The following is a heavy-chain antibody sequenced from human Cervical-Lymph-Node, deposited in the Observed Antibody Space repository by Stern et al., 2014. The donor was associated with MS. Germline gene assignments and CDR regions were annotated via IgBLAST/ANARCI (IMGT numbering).Heavy chain of an antibody. CDR2: IYPADSDT. J-gene: IGHJ2*01. Sequence: EVHLVESGAEVKKPGESLKISCKGYGYTFSNYWIGWVRQMPGKGLEWMGIIYPADSDTRYSPSFQGQVTISADRSIRPAYLQWSSLKASDTAMYYCATSTVTTGWYFDIWGRGTLVTVSS. CDR3: ATSTVTTGWYFDI. D-gene: IGHD4-17*01. CDR1: GYTFSNYW. V-gene: IGHV5-51*01.